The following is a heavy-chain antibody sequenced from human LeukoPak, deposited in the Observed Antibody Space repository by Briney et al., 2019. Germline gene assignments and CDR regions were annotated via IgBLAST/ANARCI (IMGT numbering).Heavy chain of an antibody. CDR1: GGSISGSSYY. CDR3: ARQDGWGANWFDP. V-gene: IGHV4-39*01. Sequence: SETLSLTCTVSGGSISGSSYYWGWIRQPPGKGLEWIGSIYYSGSTYYNPSLKSRVTISVDTSKNQFSLKLRSVTAADTAVYYCARQDGWGANWFDPWGQGTLVTVSS. J-gene: IGHJ5*02. D-gene: IGHD3-10*01. CDR2: IYYSGST.